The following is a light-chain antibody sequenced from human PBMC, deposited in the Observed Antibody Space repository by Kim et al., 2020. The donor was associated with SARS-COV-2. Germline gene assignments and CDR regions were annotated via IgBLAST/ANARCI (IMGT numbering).Light chain of an antibody. J-gene: IGLJ1*01. Sequence: GQTVRITCQGYSLRNYYASWYQQKPGQAPVLVIYGKNNRPSGIPDRFSGSSSGNTASMTITGAQAEDEADYYCNSRDSSGNHLGVFGTGTKSPS. CDR2: GKN. V-gene: IGLV3-19*01. CDR1: SLRNYY. CDR3: NSRDSSGNHLGV.